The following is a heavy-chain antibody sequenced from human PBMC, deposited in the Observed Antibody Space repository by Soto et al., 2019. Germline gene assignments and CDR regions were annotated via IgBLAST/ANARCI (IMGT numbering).Heavy chain of an antibody. CDR1: GFTFSSSW. CDR3: ARGGGGGGSCGY. CDR2: INSDGSTT. V-gene: IGHV3-74*01. J-gene: IGHJ4*02. D-gene: IGHD2-15*01. Sequence: EMQLVESGGALVQSGGSLRLSCAASGFTFSSSWMQWVRQAPGKGLVWVSRINSDGSTTDYADSVKGRFIISRDNAKNTLFWQMNSLRDEDTAVYYCARGGGGGGSCGYWGQGTLVTVSS.